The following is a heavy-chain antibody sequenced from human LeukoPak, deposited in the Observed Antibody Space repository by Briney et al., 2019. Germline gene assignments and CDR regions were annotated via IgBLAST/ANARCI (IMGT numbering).Heavy chain of an antibody. Sequence: PETLSLTCTVSGASISSYYWSWIRQPPGKGLEWIGYIYYRGSTNYNPSLKSRVTISVDTSKNQFSLKLSSVTAADTAVYYCASGPYPAAGTDHQFDYWGRGTLVTVSS. CDR2: IYYRGST. D-gene: IGHD6-13*01. CDR1: GASISSYY. V-gene: IGHV4-59*01. J-gene: IGHJ4*02. CDR3: ASGPYPAAGTDHQFDY.